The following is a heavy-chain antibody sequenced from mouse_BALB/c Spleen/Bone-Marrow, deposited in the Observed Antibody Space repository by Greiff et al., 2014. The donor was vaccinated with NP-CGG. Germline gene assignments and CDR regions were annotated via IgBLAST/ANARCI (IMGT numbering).Heavy chain of an antibody. Sequence: EVKLVESGGGLVQPGGSLKLSCATSGFTFSDYYMYWVRQTPDRRLEWVAYISNGDGSTYYPDTVKGRFTISIDNAKNTLYLQMRLLNSTDTAMYYCTSESYVYSIDHWGQGPSVTVSS. V-gene: IGHV5-12*02. CDR2: ISNGDGST. J-gene: IGHJ4*01. CDR3: TSESYVYSIDH. D-gene: IGHD1-1*01. CDR1: GFTFSDYY.